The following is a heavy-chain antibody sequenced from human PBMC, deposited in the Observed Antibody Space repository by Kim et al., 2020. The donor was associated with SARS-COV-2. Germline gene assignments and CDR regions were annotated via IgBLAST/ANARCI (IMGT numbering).Heavy chain of an antibody. CDR1: GLSFSTSA. D-gene: IGHD2-21*01. CDR3: AKVKTSHSGDFFEY. Sequence: GGSLRLSCVVSGLSFSTSAMHWVRQAPGKGLEWVAVISYDGRNKFYVDSVKDRFTISRDNSKNTVDLQMNSLRAEDTAVYYCAKVKTSHSGDFFEYWGQGTLVAVSS. CDR2: ISYDGRNK. V-gene: IGHV3-30*18. J-gene: IGHJ4*02.